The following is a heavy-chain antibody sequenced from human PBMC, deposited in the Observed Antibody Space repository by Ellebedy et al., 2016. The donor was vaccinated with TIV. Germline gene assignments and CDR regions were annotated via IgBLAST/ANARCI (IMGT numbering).Heavy chain of an antibody. CDR2: ISGSGGST. V-gene: IGHV3-23*01. J-gene: IGHJ4*02. D-gene: IGHD7-27*01. CDR1: GFTFSSYA. Sequence: GGSLRLXXAASGFTFSSYAMSWVRQAPGKGLEWVSAISGSGGSTYYADSVKGRFTISRDNAKNSLYLQMNSLRDEDTAVYYCARDPPGDQGYDSWGQGTLVTVSS. CDR3: ARDPPGDQGYDS.